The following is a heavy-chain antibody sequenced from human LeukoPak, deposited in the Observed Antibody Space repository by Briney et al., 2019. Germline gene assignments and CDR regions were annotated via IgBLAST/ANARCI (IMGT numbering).Heavy chain of an antibody. V-gene: IGHV3-15*01. D-gene: IGHD2-21*01. Sequence: GGSLRLSCTASGFTFCNAWMSWVRQTPEKRLEWVGRIKVKTDGAAADYAAPVKGRFSISTAASRDTLYLQMRGLKTEDTAVYYCITEHNWGHGTLVTVSS. CDR3: ITEHN. J-gene: IGHJ4*01. CDR1: GFTFCNAW. CDR2: IKVKTDGAAA.